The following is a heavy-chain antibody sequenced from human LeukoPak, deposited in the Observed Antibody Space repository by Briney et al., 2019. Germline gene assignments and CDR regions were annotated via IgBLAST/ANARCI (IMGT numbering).Heavy chain of an antibody. CDR2: IYYSGST. CDR3: ARDITRYDYVWGSYRKGYFDY. CDR1: GGSISSSSYY. J-gene: IGHJ4*02. V-gene: IGHV4-39*07. Sequence: SETLSLTCTVSGGSISSSSYYWGWIRQPPGKGLEWIGSIYYSGSTYYNPSLKGRVTISVDTSKNQFSLKLSSVTAADTAVYYCARDITRYDYVWGSYRKGYFDYWGQGTLVTVSS. D-gene: IGHD3-16*02.